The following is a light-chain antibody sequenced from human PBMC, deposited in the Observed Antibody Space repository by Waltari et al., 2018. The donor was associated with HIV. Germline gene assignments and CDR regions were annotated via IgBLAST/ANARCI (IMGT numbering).Light chain of an antibody. J-gene: IGLJ2*01. CDR1: RSNIGDNY. V-gene: IGLV1-51*01. Sequence: QSVLTQPPSVSAAPGEKVTISCSGKRSNIGDNYVSWYQHVPGTAPKLLIYDNDKRPSGSPGRFSASKSGTSATLAISGLQTGDETDYYCGSWDSSLNAMVFGGGTSLTVL. CDR2: DND. CDR3: GSWDSSLNAMV.